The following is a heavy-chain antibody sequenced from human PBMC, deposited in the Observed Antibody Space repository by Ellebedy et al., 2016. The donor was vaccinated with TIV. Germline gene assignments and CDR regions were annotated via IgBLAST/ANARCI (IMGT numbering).Heavy chain of an antibody. CDR1: GYSFTSYW. Sequence: KVSXXGSGYSFTSYWIGWVRQMPGKGLEWMGRIDPSDSYTNYSPSFQGHVTISADKSISTAYLQWSSLKASDTAMYYCARTSGSYLDYWGQGTLVTVSS. J-gene: IGHJ4*02. CDR2: IDPSDSYT. V-gene: IGHV5-10-1*01. D-gene: IGHD3-10*01. CDR3: ARTSGSYLDY.